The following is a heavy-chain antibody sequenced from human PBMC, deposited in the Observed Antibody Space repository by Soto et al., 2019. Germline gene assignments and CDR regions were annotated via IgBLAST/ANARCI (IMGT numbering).Heavy chain of an antibody. CDR2: INPNSGGT. J-gene: IGHJ5*02. CDR3: ARDGRRQIVVVVAATPGWFDP. CDR1: GYTFTGYY. D-gene: IGHD2-15*01. V-gene: IGHV1-2*02. Sequence: QVQLVQSGAEVKKPGASVKVSCKASGYTFTGYYMHRVRQAPGQGLEWMGWINPNSGGTNYAQKFQGRVTMTRDTSISTAYMELSRLRSDDTAVYYCARDGRRQIVVVVAATPGWFDPWGQGTLVTVSS.